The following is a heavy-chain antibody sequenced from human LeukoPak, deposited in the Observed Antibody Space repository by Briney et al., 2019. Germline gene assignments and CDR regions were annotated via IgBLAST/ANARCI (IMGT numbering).Heavy chain of an antibody. Sequence: GGSLRLSCAASGFTFSSYAMSWVRQAPGKGLEWVSGISGNGVSTYYADSVKGRFAISRDNSKNTLYLQMSSLRAEDTAVYYCAKLPYCSSTSCIDYWGQGTLVTVFS. CDR3: AKLPYCSSTSCIDY. CDR2: ISGNGVST. CDR1: GFTFSSYA. J-gene: IGHJ4*02. D-gene: IGHD2-2*01. V-gene: IGHV3-23*01.